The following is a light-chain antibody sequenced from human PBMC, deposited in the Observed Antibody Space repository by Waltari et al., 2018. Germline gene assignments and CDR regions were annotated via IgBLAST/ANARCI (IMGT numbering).Light chain of an antibody. CDR3: QQYNSYSLLS. CDR1: QSISKW. Sequence: DIQMTQSPSTLSASVGDRVIFSCRASQSISKWLAWSQQKPGKAPKLLIYKASTLESGVPSRCSGSGTGTEFTRTISSLQPEDFATYYCQQYNSYSLLSFGGGTKVEIK. V-gene: IGKV1-5*03. J-gene: IGKJ4*01. CDR2: KAS.